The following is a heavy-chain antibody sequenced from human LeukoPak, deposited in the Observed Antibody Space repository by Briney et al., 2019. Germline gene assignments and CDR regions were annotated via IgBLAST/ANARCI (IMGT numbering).Heavy chain of an antibody. J-gene: IGHJ4*02. D-gene: IGHD3-3*01. CDR1: GFTFSSYG. CDR3: AKDLKRITIFGVADN. CDR2: IRYDGSNK. V-gene: IGHV3-30*02. Sequence: GGSLRLSCAASGFTFSSYGMHWVRQAPGKGLEWVAFIRYDGSNKYYADSVKGRFTISRDNSKNTLYLQMNSLRAEDTAVYYRAKDLKRITIFGVADNWGQGTLVTVSS.